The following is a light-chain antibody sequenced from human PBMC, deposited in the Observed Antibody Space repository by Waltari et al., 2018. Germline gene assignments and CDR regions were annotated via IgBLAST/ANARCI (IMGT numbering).Light chain of an antibody. CDR1: SGSVSTSYY. V-gene: IGLV8-61*01. CDR3: VLYMGSGLWV. Sequence: QTVVTQEPSFSVSPGGTVTLTCGLTSGSVSTSYYPSWYQQTPGQAPRTLIYNINTRSSGVPDRFSGSIVGNKAALTITGAQADDESDYYCVLYMGSGLWVFGGGTKLTVL. J-gene: IGLJ3*02. CDR2: NIN.